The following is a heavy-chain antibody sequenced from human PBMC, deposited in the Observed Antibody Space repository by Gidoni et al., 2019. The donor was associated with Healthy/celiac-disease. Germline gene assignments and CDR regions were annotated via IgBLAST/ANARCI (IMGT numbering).Heavy chain of an antibody. CDR3: ARLASYCSSTSCYEGAVDC. CDR1: GGSISSSSYY. J-gene: IGHJ4*02. Sequence: QLQLQESGPGLLKPSETLSLTCTVSGGSISSSSYYWGWIRQPPAKGLVWIGSIYCSGITYSNPSVKSRVTISVDTSKNQFSLKLSSVTAADTAVYYCARLASYCSSTSCYEGAVDCWGQGTLVTVSS. V-gene: IGHV4-39*01. D-gene: IGHD2-2*01. CDR2: IYCSGIT.